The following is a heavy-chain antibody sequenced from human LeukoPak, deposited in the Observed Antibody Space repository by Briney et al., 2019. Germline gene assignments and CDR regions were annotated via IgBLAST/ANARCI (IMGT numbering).Heavy chain of an antibody. D-gene: IGHD4-17*01. CDR2: ISAYNGNT. CDR1: GYTFTGYY. CDR3: ARDRIGYGDYYRYATPNDY. V-gene: IGHV1-18*04. J-gene: IGHJ4*02. Sequence: ASVKVSCKASGYTFTGYYMHWVRQAPGQGLEWMGWISAYNGNTNYAQKLQGRVTMTTDTSTSTAYMELRSLRSDDTAVYYCARDRIGYGDYYRYATPNDYWGQGTLVTVSS.